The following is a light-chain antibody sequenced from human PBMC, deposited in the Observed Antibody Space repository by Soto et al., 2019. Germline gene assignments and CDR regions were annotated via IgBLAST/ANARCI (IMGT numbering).Light chain of an antibody. V-gene: IGKV3-20*01. Sequence: IVLTQSPGTLSLSPRERATISCRASERVIKYLAWYQQQPGQAPRLLIHGAYSRATVIPDRFSGSGSGTDFTLTINRLEPEDFAVYYCKQSRSAPPITFGQRTRLQI. J-gene: IGKJ5*01. CDR3: KQSRSAPPIT. CDR2: GAY. CDR1: ERVIKY.